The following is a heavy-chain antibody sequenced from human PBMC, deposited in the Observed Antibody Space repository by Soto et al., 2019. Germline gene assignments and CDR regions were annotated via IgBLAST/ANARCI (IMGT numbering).Heavy chain of an antibody. CDR1: GGTFSSYA. CDR3: ARSSNKGRDSSGYYLGFDY. CDR2: IIPIFGTA. V-gene: IGHV1-69*06. J-gene: IGHJ4*02. D-gene: IGHD3-22*01. Sequence: SVKVSCKASGGTFSSYAISWVRQAPGQGLEWMGGIIPIFGTANYAQKFQGRVTITADKSTSTAYMELSSLRSEDTAVYYCARSSNKGRDSSGYYLGFDYWGQGTLVTVS.